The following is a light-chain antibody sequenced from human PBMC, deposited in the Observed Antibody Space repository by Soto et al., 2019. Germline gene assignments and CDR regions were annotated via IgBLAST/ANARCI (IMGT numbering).Light chain of an antibody. Sequence: EIVMTQSPATLSVSPGERATLSCRASQSVGSDLAWYQHTPGQSPRLLIYGASTRATGIPGRFSGSGSGTEFTLTISSLQSEDFAVYFCQQYNNWPPWTFGQGTKV. CDR1: QSVGSD. CDR3: QQYNNWPPWT. V-gene: IGKV3-15*01. J-gene: IGKJ1*01. CDR2: GAS.